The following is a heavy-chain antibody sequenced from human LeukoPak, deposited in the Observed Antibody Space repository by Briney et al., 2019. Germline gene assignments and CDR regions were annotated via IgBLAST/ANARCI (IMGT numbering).Heavy chain of an antibody. D-gene: IGHD6-19*01. CDR3: ARDLYSSRTNDAFVI. CDR1: GGSIRSSSYY. CDR2: IYYSGST. V-gene: IGHV4-39*07. J-gene: IGHJ3*02. Sequence: SETLSLTCTVSGGSIRSSSYYWGWIRQPPGKGLEWIRSIYYSGSTYYNPSLKSRVTIAADTSKNQFSLKLRSVTAADTAVYYCARDLYSSRTNDAFVIWGQGTMVTVSS.